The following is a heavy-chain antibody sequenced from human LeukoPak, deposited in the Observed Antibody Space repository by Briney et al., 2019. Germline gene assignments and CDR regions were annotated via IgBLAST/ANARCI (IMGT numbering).Heavy chain of an antibody. J-gene: IGHJ4*02. CDR3: ARVTGYMIEDYFDY. V-gene: IGHV4-59*01. D-gene: IGHD3-9*01. CDR2: IYYSGST. Sequence: SSETLSLTCTVSGGSISSYYWSWIRQPPGKGLEWIGYIYYSGSTNYNPSLKGRVTISVDTSKNQFSLKLRSVTAADTAVYYCARVTGYMIEDYFDYWGQGILVTVSS. CDR1: GGSISSYY.